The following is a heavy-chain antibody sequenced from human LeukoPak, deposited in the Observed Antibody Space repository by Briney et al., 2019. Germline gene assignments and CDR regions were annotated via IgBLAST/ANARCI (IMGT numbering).Heavy chain of an antibody. CDR3: AFRPYSYGPFDY. CDR2: IKSKTDGGTT. CDR1: GFTFSNAW. D-gene: IGHD5-18*01. J-gene: IGHJ4*02. Sequence: PGGSLRLSCAASGFTFSNAWMSWVRQAPGKGLEWVGRIKSKTDGGTTDYAAPVKGRFTISRDDSKNTLYLQMNSLRAEDTAVYYCAFRPYSYGPFDYWGQGTLVTVSS. V-gene: IGHV3-15*01.